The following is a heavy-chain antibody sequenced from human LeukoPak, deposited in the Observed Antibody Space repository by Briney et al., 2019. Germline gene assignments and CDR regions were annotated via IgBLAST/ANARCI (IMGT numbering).Heavy chain of an antibody. J-gene: IGHJ4*02. CDR3: AIGLGYCSSTSCSADFDY. CDR1: GGTFSSYA. CDR2: IIPILGIA. V-gene: IGHV1-69*04. Sequence: SVKVSCKASGGTFSSYAISWVRQAPGQGLEWMGRIIPILGIANYAQKFQGRVTITADKSTSTAYMELSSLRSEDTAVYYCAIGLGYCSSTSCSADFDYWGQGTLVTVSS. D-gene: IGHD2-2*01.